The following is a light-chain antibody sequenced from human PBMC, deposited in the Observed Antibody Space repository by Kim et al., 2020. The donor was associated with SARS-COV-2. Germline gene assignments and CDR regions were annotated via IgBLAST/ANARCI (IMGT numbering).Light chain of an antibody. CDR3: PVWDSNTHV. Sequence: VARETTARITCGGKKMGNKDGCWQQQPPGPPAVLIYYRDSSRPSGTPGLSSGSNSGKTATLAISRAQAGDAAYYYCPVWDSNTHVFGSGTKVTVL. V-gene: IGLV3-9*01. CDR1: KMGNKD. J-gene: IGLJ1*01. CDR2: RDS.